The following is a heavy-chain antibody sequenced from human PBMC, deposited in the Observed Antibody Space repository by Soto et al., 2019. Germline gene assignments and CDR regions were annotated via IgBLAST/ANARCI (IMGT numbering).Heavy chain of an antibody. D-gene: IGHD6-6*01. J-gene: IGHJ4*02. CDR2: IYYSGST. Sequence: SETLSLTCTFSGDSLSRGAYYRTWIRQHPVKGLEWIGYIYYSGSTYYTPSLRSRVTISVDTSKNQFSLKLSSVTAADTAVYYCARDVLYSTSRIDSWGQGTLVPVSS. V-gene: IGHV4-30-4*08. CDR1: GDSLSRGAYY. CDR3: ARDVLYSTSRIDS.